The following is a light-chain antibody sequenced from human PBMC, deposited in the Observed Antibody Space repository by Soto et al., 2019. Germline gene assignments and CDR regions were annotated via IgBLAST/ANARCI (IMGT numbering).Light chain of an antibody. CDR3: QQYNNWPFT. CDR2: GAS. CDR1: QSVSSN. Sequence: EIVMTQSPATLSVSPGERATLSCRASQSVSSNLAWYQQKPSQAPRLLIYGASTRATGIPARFSGSGSRTEFTLTISSLQSEDFAVYYCQQYNNWPFTFGPGTKVDIK. V-gene: IGKV3-15*01. J-gene: IGKJ3*01.